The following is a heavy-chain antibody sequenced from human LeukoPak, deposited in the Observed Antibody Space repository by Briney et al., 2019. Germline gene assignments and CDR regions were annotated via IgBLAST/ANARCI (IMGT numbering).Heavy chain of an antibody. J-gene: IGHJ4*02. Sequence: SGPTLVKPTETLTLTCTFSGFSLSSSGEGVGGIRQPPGKALEWLSLTFWNGDDRYSPSLKSRISITKDTSKNQVVLTMTDMDPVDTATYYCAHRLYPGYCGGDCYSYYFDYWGQGTLVTVSS. CDR1: GFSLSSSGEG. V-gene: IGHV2-5*01. CDR3: AHRLYPGYCGGDCYSYYFDY. D-gene: IGHD2-21*02. CDR2: TFWNGDD.